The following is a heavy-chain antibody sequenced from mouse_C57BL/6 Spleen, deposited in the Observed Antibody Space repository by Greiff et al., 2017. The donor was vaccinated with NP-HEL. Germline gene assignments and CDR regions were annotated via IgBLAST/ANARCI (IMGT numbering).Heavy chain of an antibody. CDR2: IYPGSGNT. D-gene: IGHD2-5*01. V-gene: IGHV1-66*01. Sequence: VQLQESGPELVKPGASVKISCKASGYSFTSYYIHWVKQRPGQGLEWIGWIYPGSGNTKYNEKFKGKATLTADTSSSTAYMQLSSLTSEDSAVYYCARYYYSNSPFDYWGQGTTLTVSS. CDR3: ARYYYSNSPFDY. J-gene: IGHJ2*01. CDR1: GYSFTSYY.